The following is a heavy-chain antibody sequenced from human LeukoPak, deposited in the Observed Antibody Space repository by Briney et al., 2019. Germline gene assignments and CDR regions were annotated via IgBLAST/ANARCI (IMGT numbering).Heavy chain of an antibody. J-gene: IGHJ4*02. CDR2: IYYSGST. CDR1: GGSISSGEYY. Sequence: SETLSLTCTVSGGSISSGEYYWSWMRQPPWKGLEWIGYIYYSGSTNYNPSLRSRVTISIDTSKNHFSLKLTSVTAADTAVNYCARENYASGDWGQGTLVTVSS. V-gene: IGHV4-30-4*01. CDR3: ARENYASGD. D-gene: IGHD3-16*01.